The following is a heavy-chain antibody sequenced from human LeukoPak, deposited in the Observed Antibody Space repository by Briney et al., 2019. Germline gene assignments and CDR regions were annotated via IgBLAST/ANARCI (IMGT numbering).Heavy chain of an antibody. D-gene: IGHD1-26*01. CDR3: AREEYSGSYYFDY. CDR2: ISSRSSTI. J-gene: IGHJ4*02. V-gene: IGHV3-48*01. CDR1: GFTFHFYS. Sequence: GGSLRLSCAASGFTFHFYSMTWVRQAPGKGLEWVSYISSRSSTIYYTDSVKGRFTVSRDNAKNSLYLQMNSLRAEDTAVYYCAREEYSGSYYFDYWGQGTLVTVSS.